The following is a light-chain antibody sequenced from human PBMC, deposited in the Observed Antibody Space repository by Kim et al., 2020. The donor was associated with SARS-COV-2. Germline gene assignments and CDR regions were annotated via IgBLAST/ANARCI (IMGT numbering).Light chain of an antibody. CDR2: AAS. J-gene: IGKJ2*01. Sequence: DIQMTQSPSSLSASVGDRVTITCRASQSISNYLNWYQQQPGKAPPKPLIYAASSLQSGVPSRFSGSGSGTDFTLTISSLQPEDFATYYCQQSYSTLYTFGQGTKLEI. V-gene: IGKV1-39*01. CDR3: QQSYSTLYT. CDR1: QSISNY.